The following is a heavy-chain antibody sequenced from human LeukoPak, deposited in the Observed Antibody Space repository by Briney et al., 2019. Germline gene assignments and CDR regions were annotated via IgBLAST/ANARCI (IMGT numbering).Heavy chain of an antibody. Sequence: ASVKVSCKASGFTFTRYDINWVRQAPGQGLEWMGWISAYNGNTNYAQKLQGRVTMTTDTSTSTAYMELRSLRSDDTAVYYCARAWVVGVPGCDYWGQGTLVTVSS. CDR3: ARAWVVGVPGCDY. D-gene: IGHD1-26*01. CDR2: ISAYNGNT. J-gene: IGHJ4*02. CDR1: GFTFTRYD. V-gene: IGHV1-18*01.